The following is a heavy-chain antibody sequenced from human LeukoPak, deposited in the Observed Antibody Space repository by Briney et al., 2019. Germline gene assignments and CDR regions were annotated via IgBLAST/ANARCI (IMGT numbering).Heavy chain of an antibody. CDR1: GLTFSSYE. J-gene: IGHJ4*02. V-gene: IGHV3-48*03. Sequence: GGSLRLSCAASGLTFSSYEMNWVRQAPGKGLEWVSYISSSGSTIYYADSVKGRFTISRDNAKNSLYLQMNSLRAEDTAVYYCARYYDFWSGYLYYFDYWGQGTLVTVSS. CDR3: ARYYDFWSGYLYYFDY. D-gene: IGHD3-3*01. CDR2: ISSSGSTI.